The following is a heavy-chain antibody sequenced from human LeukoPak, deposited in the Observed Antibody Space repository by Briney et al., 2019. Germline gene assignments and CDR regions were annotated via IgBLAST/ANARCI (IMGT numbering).Heavy chain of an antibody. Sequence: GSLRLSCAASGFTFSTYAMTWARQVPGKGLEWLSTISGSGGSTFYADSVKGRFTISRDNSKNTLYLQINSLRAEDTAVYFCAKDRSGDYIYFDYWGQGTLVTVSS. D-gene: IGHD4-17*01. CDR2: ISGSGGST. V-gene: IGHV3-23*01. CDR3: AKDRSGDYIYFDY. J-gene: IGHJ4*02. CDR1: GFTFSTYA.